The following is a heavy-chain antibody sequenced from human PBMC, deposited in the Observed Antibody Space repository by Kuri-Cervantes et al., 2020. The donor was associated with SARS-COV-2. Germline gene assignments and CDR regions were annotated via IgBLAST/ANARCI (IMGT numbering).Heavy chain of an antibody. CDR3: ARDEQLGHYYYYYGMDV. J-gene: IGHJ6*02. V-gene: IGHV1-2*02. Sequence: ASVKVSCKTSVYTFRAHSFSWVRQAPGQGLEWMGWINPNSGGTNYAQKFQGRVTMTRDTSISTAYMELSRLRSDDTAVYYCARDEQLGHYYYYYGMDVWGQGTTVTVSS. CDR1: VYTFRAHS. D-gene: IGHD6-13*01. CDR2: INPNSGGT.